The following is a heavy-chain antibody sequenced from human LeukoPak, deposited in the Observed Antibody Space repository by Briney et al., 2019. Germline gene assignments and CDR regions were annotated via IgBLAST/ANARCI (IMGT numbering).Heavy chain of an antibody. Sequence: GSLRLSCTVSGGSIGSYYWSWIRQPPGKGLEWIGYIYYSGSTNYNPSLKSRVTISVDTSKNQFSLKLSSVTAADTAVYYCARAGPNYDFWSGSLNYYYYMDVWGKGTTVTVSS. CDR1: GGSIGSYY. V-gene: IGHV4-59*01. D-gene: IGHD3-3*01. CDR2: IYYSGST. CDR3: ARAGPNYDFWSGSLNYYYYMDV. J-gene: IGHJ6*03.